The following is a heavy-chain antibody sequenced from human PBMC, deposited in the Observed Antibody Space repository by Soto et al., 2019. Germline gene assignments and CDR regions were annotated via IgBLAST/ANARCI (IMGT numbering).Heavy chain of an antibody. Sequence: GGSLRLSCAASGFTFSNAWINWVRQAPGKGLEWVGRVKSKNNGGTTDFAAPVKGRFAISRDDSKNMVYLEMNSLQAEDTAIYYCTTDSYITSIIVRFDYWGHGTLVTVSS. CDR2: VKSKNNGGTT. V-gene: IGHV3-15*07. CDR1: GFTFSNAW. J-gene: IGHJ4*01. CDR3: TTDSYITSIIVRFDY. D-gene: IGHD2-21*01.